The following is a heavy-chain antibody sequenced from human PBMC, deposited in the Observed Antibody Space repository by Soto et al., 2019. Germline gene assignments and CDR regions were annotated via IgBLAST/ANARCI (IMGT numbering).Heavy chain of an antibody. J-gene: IGHJ6*02. Sequence: EVQLVESGGGLVQPGGSLRLSCAASGFIFSKDDMHWVRQATGKGLEWVSAIGTAGDTYYPGSVKGRFTTSRKNAKNSLYLQMNSLRAGDTALYYCARGNSSSGFFFYGMDVWGRGTTVTVSS. CDR2: IGTAGDT. D-gene: IGHD6-6*01. V-gene: IGHV3-13*01. CDR1: GFIFSKDD. CDR3: ARGNSSSGFFFYGMDV.